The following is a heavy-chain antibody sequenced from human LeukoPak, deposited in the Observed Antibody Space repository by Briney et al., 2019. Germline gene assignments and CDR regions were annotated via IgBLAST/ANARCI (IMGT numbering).Heavy chain of an antibody. CDR2: VNYDGSST. D-gene: IGHD5-18*01. V-gene: IGHV3-74*01. CDR3: VRDQGYNYDY. J-gene: IGHJ4*02. Sequence: GESLRLSCAASGFTFSGNWMHWVRQAPGKGLVWVSRVNYDGSSTSYADSVKGRFTISRDNAKNTLYLQMNSLRAEDTAVYYCVRDQGYNYDYWGQGTLVTVSS. CDR1: GFTFSGNW.